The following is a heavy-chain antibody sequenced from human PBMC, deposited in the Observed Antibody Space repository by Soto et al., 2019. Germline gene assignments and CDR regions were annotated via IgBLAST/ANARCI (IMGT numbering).Heavy chain of an antibody. CDR1: GFTFSIYA. CDR3: AKRRGEGFFDF. CDR2: MGGSGST. D-gene: IGHD3-16*01. V-gene: IGHV3-23*01. Sequence: EVQLLESGGGLVQPGGSLRLSCAASGFTFSIYAMSWVRQAPGKGLEWVSAMGGSGSTYYEDSVKGRFTISRDNSKNMVYLQLSTLRADDTAAYYCAKRRGEGFFDFWGQGTLVTVSS. J-gene: IGHJ4*02.